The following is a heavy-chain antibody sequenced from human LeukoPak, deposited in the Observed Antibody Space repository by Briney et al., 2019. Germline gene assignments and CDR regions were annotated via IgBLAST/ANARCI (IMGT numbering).Heavy chain of an antibody. J-gene: IGHJ5*02. D-gene: IGHD4-17*01. CDR3: ARALATVTTWFDP. CDR1: GYTFTSYG. V-gene: IGHV1-18*01. CDR2: ISAYNGNT. Sequence: ASVKVSCKASGYTFTSYGISWVRQAPGQRLEWMGWISAYNGNTNYAQKLQGRVAMTTDTSTSTAYMELRSLRSDDTAVYYCARALATVTTWFDPWGQGTLVTVSS.